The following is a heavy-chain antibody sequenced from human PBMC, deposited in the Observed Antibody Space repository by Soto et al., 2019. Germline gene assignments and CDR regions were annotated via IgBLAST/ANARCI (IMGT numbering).Heavy chain of an antibody. Sequence: ASVKVSCKPSGHTFSTYAMHWVRQAPGQRFEWMGCIKAGNGDTKYSQKFQGRVTISRDTSASTDYMELSSLRSEDTAIYYCASDSGYYDGGAFDIWGLGTRVTVSS. CDR1: GHTFSTYA. V-gene: IGHV1-3*01. CDR3: ASDSGYYDGGAFDI. D-gene: IGHD3-22*01. J-gene: IGHJ3*02. CDR2: IKAGNGDT.